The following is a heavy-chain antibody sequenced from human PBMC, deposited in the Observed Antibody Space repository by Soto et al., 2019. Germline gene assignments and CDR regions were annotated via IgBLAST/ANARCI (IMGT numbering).Heavy chain of an antibody. D-gene: IGHD3-16*02. CDR3: AKDKGIYVWGSYRPIDY. CDR2: ISGSGGST. J-gene: IGHJ4*02. Sequence: GGSLRLSCAASGFTFSSYAMSWVRQAPGKGLEWVSAISGSGGSTYYADSVKGRFTISRDNSKNTLYLQMNSLRAEDTAVYYCAKDKGIYVWGSYRPIDYWGQGTLVTVSS. V-gene: IGHV3-23*01. CDR1: GFTFSSYA.